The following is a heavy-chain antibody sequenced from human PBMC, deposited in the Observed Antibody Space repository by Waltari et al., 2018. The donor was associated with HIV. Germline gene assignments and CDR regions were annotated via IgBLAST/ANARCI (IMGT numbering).Heavy chain of an antibody. D-gene: IGHD1-26*01. CDR3: ARDAMRELPRDY. V-gene: IGHV3-30*04. J-gene: IGHJ4*02. Sequence: QVQLVESGGGVVQPGRSLRLSCAASGFTFSSYAMHWVRQAPGKGLGLVSVISYDGSNQYYADSVKGRFTISRDNSKNTLYLQMNSLRAEDTAVYYCARDAMRELPRDYWGQGTLVTVSS. CDR2: ISYDGSNQ. CDR1: GFTFSSYA.